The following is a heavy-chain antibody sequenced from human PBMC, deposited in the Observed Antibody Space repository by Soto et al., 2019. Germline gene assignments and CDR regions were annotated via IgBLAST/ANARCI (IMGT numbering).Heavy chain of an antibody. D-gene: IGHD6-13*01. CDR2: ISGSGGST. V-gene: IGHV3-23*01. CDR3: AKRAWPQQQLAPSDY. Sequence: GGSLRLSCAASGFTFSSYAMSWVRQAPGKGLEWVSAISGSGGSTYYADSVKGRFTISRDNSKNTLYLQMNSLRAEGTAVYYCAKRAWPQQQLAPSDYWGQGTLVTVSS. CDR1: GFTFSSYA. J-gene: IGHJ4*02.